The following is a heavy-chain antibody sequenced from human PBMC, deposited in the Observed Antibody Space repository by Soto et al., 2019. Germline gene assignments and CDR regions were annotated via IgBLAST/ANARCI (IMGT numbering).Heavy chain of an antibody. V-gene: IGHV3-48*01. CDR1: GFTFSSYS. CDR2: ISSSSSTI. J-gene: IGHJ4*02. Sequence: GGSLRLSCAASGFTFSSYSMNWVRQAPGKGLEWVSYISSSSSTIYYADSVKGRFTISRDNAKNSLYLQMNSLRAEDTAVYYCARGQIAVAGTAFDYWGQGTLVTVSS. CDR3: ARGQIAVAGTAFDY. D-gene: IGHD6-19*01.